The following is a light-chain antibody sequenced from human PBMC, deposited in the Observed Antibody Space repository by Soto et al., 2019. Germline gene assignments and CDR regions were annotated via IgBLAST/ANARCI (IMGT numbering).Light chain of an antibody. CDR3: QQYNNWPPVT. Sequence: IVLTQSPGTLSLSPGDSAPLSCRASQSVSNNYLAWYQQKPGQAPRLLIYGASNRATGIPDRFSGSGSGTDFNLTISRLEPEDFAVYYVQQYNNWPPVTFGQGTKVDIK. J-gene: IGKJ1*01. V-gene: IGKV3-20*01. CDR2: GAS. CDR1: QSVSNNY.